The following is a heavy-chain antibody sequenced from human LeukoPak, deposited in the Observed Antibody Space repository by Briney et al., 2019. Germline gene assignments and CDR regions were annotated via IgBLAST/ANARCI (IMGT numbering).Heavy chain of an antibody. CDR3: AREAVGAIGHACAFDI. CDR1: GFTFSNYW. Sequence: PGGSLRLSCEGSGFTFSNYWMGWVRQAPGKGLQWVANIKTDGSEKYYVDSVKGRFTISRDNAKNSLYLQMNSLRAEDTAVYYCAREAVGAIGHACAFDIWGQGTMVTVSS. D-gene: IGHD1-26*01. V-gene: IGHV3-7*03. J-gene: IGHJ3*02. CDR2: IKTDGSEK.